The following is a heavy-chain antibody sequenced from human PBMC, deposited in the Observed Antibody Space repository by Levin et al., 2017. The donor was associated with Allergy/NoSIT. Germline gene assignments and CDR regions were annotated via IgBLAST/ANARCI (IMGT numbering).Heavy chain of an antibody. CDR2: IYPGDSDT. D-gene: IGHD3-16*01. Sequence: PGGSLRLSCKGSGYSFTSYWIGWVRQMPGKGLEWMGIIYPGDSDTRYSPSFQGQVTISADKSISTAYLQWSSLKASDTAMYYCFTADRSFDYWGQGTLVTVSS. CDR1: GYSFTSYW. CDR3: FTADRSFDY. V-gene: IGHV5-51*01. J-gene: IGHJ4*02.